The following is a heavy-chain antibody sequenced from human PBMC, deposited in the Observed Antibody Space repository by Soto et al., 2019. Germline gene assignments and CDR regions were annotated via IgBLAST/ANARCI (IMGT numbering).Heavy chain of an antibody. CDR2: ISNEGMNT. D-gene: IGHD1-1*01. CDR3: AKGLRFMEH. CDR1: GXTLSSYS. Sequence: GSLRLACVASGXTLSSYSLHWVRQAPGKGLEWVALISNEGMNTFYADSVKGLMTVSRDKAEKTMYMQINSMTDEDTAVYYCAKGLRFMEHWGQGTVVTVSS. J-gene: IGHJ1*01. V-gene: IGHV3-30-3*02.